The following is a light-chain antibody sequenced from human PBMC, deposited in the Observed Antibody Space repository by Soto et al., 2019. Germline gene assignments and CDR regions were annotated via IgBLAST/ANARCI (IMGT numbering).Light chain of an antibody. CDR3: AAWDDSLNGWV. CDR1: NSNIGSDT. V-gene: IGLV1-44*01. CDR2: GNS. J-gene: IGLJ3*02. Sequence: QSVLSQPPSASGTPGQRVTISCSGSNSNIGSDTVNWYQQLPGTAPKLLIHGNSQRPSGVPDRFSGSKSGTSASLAISSLQSEDEVHYYCAAWDDSLNGWVFGGGTKVTVL.